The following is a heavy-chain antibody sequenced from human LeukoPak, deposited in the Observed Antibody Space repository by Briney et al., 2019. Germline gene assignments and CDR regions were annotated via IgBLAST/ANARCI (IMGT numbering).Heavy chain of an antibody. CDR3: ARDSYSSGYYIDY. Sequence: SGTLSLTCAVSGGSISSSNWWSWVRQPPGEGLEWIGEIYHSGSTNYNPSLKSRVTISVDKSKNQFSLKLSSVTAADTAVYYCARDSYSSGYYIDYWGQGTLVTVSS. J-gene: IGHJ4*02. CDR1: GGSISSSNW. CDR2: IYHSGST. V-gene: IGHV4-4*02. D-gene: IGHD3-22*01.